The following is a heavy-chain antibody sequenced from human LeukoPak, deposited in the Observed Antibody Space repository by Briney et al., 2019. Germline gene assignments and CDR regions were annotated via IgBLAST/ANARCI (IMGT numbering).Heavy chain of an antibody. CDR3: ARGTMTTVTTSFHD. Sequence: GGSLRLSCAASGFTFSSAAMTWVRQAPGKGLEWVSNINWNGDSTSYGDSVKGRFTISRDNAKNSLYLQMNSLRAEDTAFYFCARGTMTTVTTSFHDWGQGTLVTVSS. V-gene: IGHV3-20*04. D-gene: IGHD4-17*01. J-gene: IGHJ4*02. CDR1: GFTFSSAA. CDR2: INWNGDST.